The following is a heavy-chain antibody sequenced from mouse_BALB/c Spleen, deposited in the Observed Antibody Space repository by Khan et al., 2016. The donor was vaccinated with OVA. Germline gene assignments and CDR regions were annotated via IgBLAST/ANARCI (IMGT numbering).Heavy chain of an antibody. CDR3: SRLAYYYDSEGFAY. CDR1: GFTFSTYG. J-gene: IGHJ3*01. Sequence: EVKLVESGRDVVKPGGSLKLSCAASGFTFSTYGMSWVRQTPDKRLEWVATVSTGGHYTYYSDTVKGRFTISRDNAKNTLYLQMSSLRSEDTAMFYCSRLAYYYDSEGFAYWGQGTLVTVSA. D-gene: IGHD1-1*01. V-gene: IGHV5-6*01. CDR2: VSTGGHYT.